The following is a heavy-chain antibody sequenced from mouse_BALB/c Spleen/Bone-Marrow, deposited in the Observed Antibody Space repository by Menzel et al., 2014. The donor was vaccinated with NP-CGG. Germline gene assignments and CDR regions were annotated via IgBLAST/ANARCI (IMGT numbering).Heavy chain of an antibody. Sequence: VQLQQSGAELVRSGASVKLSCTASGFNIKDYYMHWVKQRPEQGLEWIGWIDPENGDTEYAPKFQGKATMTADTSSNTAYLQLSSLTSEDTAVYYCNEGYGNYGYFGQGTTPTVSS. CDR3: NEGYGNYGY. CDR2: IDPENGDT. V-gene: IGHV14-4*02. CDR1: GFNIKDYY. D-gene: IGHD2-10*02. J-gene: IGHJ2*01.